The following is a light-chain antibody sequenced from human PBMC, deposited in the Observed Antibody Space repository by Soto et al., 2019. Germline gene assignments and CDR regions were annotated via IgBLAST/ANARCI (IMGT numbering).Light chain of an antibody. CDR2: DAS. V-gene: IGKV3-11*01. CDR3: QQRSKWPSWT. J-gene: IGKJ1*01. Sequence: EFVLTQSPGTLSLSPGERATLSCRASQTVRNNYLAWYQQKPGQAPRLLIYDASDRATGIPARFSGSGSGTDFTLTISSLEPEDFAVYYCQQRSKWPSWTFGQGTKVDIK. CDR1: QTVRNNY.